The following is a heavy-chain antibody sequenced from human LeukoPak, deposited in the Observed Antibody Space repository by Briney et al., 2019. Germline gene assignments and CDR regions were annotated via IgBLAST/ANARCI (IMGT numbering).Heavy chain of an antibody. D-gene: IGHD3-3*01. Sequence: GRSLRLSCAASGFTFSSYTMHWVRQAPGKGLEWVAFISYDGSNKYYADSVKGRFTISRDNSKNTLYLQMNSLRAEDTAVFYCASRTSPIPLFGVGCLYWGQGTLVTVSS. J-gene: IGHJ4*02. CDR2: ISYDGSNK. CDR3: ASRTSPIPLFGVGCLY. V-gene: IGHV3-30-3*01. CDR1: GFTFSSYT.